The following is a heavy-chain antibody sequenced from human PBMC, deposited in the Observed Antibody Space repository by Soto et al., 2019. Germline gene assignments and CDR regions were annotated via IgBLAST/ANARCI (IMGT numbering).Heavy chain of an antibody. CDR3: AITAMINRDSSTSFDY. J-gene: IGHJ4*02. D-gene: IGHD5-18*01. CDR1: GLTFSNVW. CDR2: IKSKSDGETA. V-gene: IGHV3-15*01. Sequence: PWGSLRLSCAASGLTFSNVWIAWVRQDPGKGLEWVGRIKSKSDGETADVAAPVKARFTISRDDSKNTVFLEMNSLKSEDTALYYCAITAMINRDSSTSFDYWGRGTQVTVS.